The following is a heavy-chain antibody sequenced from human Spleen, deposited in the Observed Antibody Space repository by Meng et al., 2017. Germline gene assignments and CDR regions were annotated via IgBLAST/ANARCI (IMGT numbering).Heavy chain of an antibody. CDR3: ARDSVTMVRGVMAYYFDY. CDR2: ISWNSGSI. V-gene: IGHV3-9*01. D-gene: IGHD3-10*01. J-gene: IGHJ4*02. Sequence: GGSLRLSCAASGFTFDDYAMHWVRQAPGKGLEWVSGISWNSGSIGYADSVKGRFTISRDNAKNSLYLQMNSLRAEDTAVYYCARDSVTMVRGVMAYYFDYWGQGTLVTVSS. CDR1: GFTFDDYA.